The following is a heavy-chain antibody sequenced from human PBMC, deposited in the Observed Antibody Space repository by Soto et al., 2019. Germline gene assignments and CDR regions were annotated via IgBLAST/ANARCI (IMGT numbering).Heavy chain of an antibody. CDR3: ASDDLGYCSGGSCYSPEG. CDR1: GGTFSSYA. V-gene: IGHV1-69*01. CDR2: IIPIFGTA. Sequence: QVQLVQSGAEVKKLGSSVKVSCKASGGTFSSYAISWVRQAPGQGLEWMGGIIPIFGTANYAQKFQGRVTITADESTSTAYMELSSLRSEDTAVYYCASDDLGYCSGGSCYSPEGWGQGTLVTVSS. D-gene: IGHD2-15*01. J-gene: IGHJ4*02.